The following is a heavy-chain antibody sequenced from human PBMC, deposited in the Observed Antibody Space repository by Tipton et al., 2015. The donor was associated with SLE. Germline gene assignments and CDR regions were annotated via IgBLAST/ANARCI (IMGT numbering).Heavy chain of an antibody. D-gene: IGHD1/OR15-1a*01. CDR2: ISSTSRYI. Sequence: GSLRLSCSVSGFNYNYHSMNWVRQAPGKGLEWVSSISSTSRYIFYADSVKGRFTVSRDNAKNSLYLQLNSLRVEDTALYYCARGQNTYFYMDVWGKGTTVTVSS. V-gene: IGHV3-21*01. J-gene: IGHJ6*03. CDR3: ARGQNTYFYMDV. CDR1: GFNYNYHS.